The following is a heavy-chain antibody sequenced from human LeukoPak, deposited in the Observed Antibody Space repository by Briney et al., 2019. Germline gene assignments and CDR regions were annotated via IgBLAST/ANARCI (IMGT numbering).Heavy chain of an antibody. V-gene: IGHV3-74*01. CDR1: GFTFSTYW. J-gene: IGHJ4*02. D-gene: IGHD1-26*01. CDR3: TRSPSLGGRYWGFDY. CDR2: LSPDGSSS. Sequence: GGSLRLSCAASGFTFSTYWMHWVHQAPGKGLVGVSRLSPDGSSSIYADSAKGRFTVSRDNAKNTLYLPMNSLRAEDKAVYYCTRSPSLGGRYWGFDYWGQGGLVTVSS.